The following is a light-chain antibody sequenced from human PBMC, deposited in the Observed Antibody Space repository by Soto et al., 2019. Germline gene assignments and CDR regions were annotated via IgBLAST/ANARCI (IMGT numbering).Light chain of an antibody. CDR1: QSISNNY. CDR3: QQCATSPLT. Sequence: EIVLTQSPGTLSLPPGERATLSCRASQSISNNYLAWYQQKPGQAPRLLIDDASRRATGIPDRFSGSGSGTDFTLTITRLEPEDFAVYYCQQCATSPLTFGGGTRVEI. V-gene: IGKV3-20*01. J-gene: IGKJ4*01. CDR2: DAS.